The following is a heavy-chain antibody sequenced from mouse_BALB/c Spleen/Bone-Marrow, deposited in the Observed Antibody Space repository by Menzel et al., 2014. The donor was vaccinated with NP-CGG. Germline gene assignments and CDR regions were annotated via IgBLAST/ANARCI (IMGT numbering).Heavy chain of an antibody. CDR2: IDTSDSYT. Sequence: QVQLKESGAELVMPGASVKMSCKASGYTFTDYWMHWVKQGPGQGLEWIGAIDTSDSYTSYNQKFKGKATLTVDESSSTAYMQLSSLTSEDSAVYYCARDYYGRGWYFDVWGAGTTVTVSS. V-gene: IGHV1-69*01. CDR3: ARDYYGRGWYFDV. D-gene: IGHD1-1*01. J-gene: IGHJ1*01. CDR1: GYTFTDYW.